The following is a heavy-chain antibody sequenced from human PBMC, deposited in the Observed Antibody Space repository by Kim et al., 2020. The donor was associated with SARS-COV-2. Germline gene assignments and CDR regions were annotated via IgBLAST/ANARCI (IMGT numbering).Heavy chain of an antibody. J-gene: IGHJ2*01. CDR3: AKDRYSSSHWYFDL. D-gene: IGHD6-13*01. CDR2: ISWNSGSI. CDR1: GFTFDDYA. Sequence: GGSLRLSCAASGFTFDDYAMHWVRQAPGKGLEGVSGISWNSGSIGYADSVKGRFTISRDNAKNSLYLQMNSLRAEDTALYYCAKDRYSSSHWYFDLWGRGTLVTVSS. V-gene: IGHV3-9*01.